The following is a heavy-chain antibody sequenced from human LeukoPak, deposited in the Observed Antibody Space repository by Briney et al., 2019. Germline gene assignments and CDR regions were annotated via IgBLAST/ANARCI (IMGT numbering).Heavy chain of an antibody. D-gene: IGHD6-13*01. CDR3: AKGEVRAAAGTGFDY. V-gene: IGHV3-23*01. CDR2: ISGSGGST. Sequence: GGSLRLSCAVSGFTFSSYAMSWVRQAPGKGLEWVSAISGSGGSTYYADSVKGRFTISRDDSKNTLYLQMNSLRAEDTAVYHCAKGEVRAAAGTGFDYWGQGTLVTVSS. J-gene: IGHJ4*02. CDR1: GFTFSSYA.